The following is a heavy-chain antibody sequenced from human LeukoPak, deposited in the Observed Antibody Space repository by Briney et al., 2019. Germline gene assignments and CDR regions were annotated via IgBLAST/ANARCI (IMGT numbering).Heavy chain of an antibody. CDR3: ARHTGYYYDSRGEDY. CDR2: ISAYNGNT. J-gene: IGHJ4*02. CDR1: GYTFTSYG. D-gene: IGHD3-22*01. V-gene: IGHV1-18*01. Sequence: GASVKVSCKASGYTFTSYGISWVRQAPGQGLEWMGWISAYNGNTNYAQKLQGRVTMTTDTSTSTAYMELRSLRSDDTAVYYCARHTGYYYDSRGEDYWGQGTLVTVSS.